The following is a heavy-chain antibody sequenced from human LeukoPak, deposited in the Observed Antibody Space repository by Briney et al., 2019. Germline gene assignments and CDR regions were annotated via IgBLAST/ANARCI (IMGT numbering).Heavy chain of an antibody. CDR2: INHSGSA. D-gene: IGHD4-17*01. CDR1: GGSFSGYY. V-gene: IGHV4-34*01. J-gene: IGHJ5*02. Sequence: SETLSLTCAVYGGSFSGYYWSWIRQPPGKGLEWIGEINHSGSANYNPSLKSRVTISEDTSKNQFSLKLSSVTTADTAVYYCARDASPYGDYEGRFDPWGQGTLVTVSS. CDR3: ARDASPYGDYEGRFDP.